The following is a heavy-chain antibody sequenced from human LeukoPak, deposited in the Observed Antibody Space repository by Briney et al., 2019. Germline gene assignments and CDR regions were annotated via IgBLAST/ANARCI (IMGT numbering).Heavy chain of an antibody. CDR1: GYTFTSYY. J-gene: IGHJ3*02. Sequence: GASVKVSCKASGYTFTSYYMHWVRQAPGQGLEWMGIINPSGGSTSYAQKFQGRVTMTRDMSTSTVYMELSSLRSEDTAVYYCARPSYPYSGSLHAFDIWGQGTMVTVSS. CDR2: INPSGGST. D-gene: IGHD1-26*01. CDR3: ARPSYPYSGSLHAFDI. V-gene: IGHV1-46*01.